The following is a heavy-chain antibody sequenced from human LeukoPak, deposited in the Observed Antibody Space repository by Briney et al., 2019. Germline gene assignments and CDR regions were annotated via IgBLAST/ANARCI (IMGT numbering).Heavy chain of an antibody. CDR3: ARGSLLLPFMDV. J-gene: IGHJ6*03. CDR2: IIPIFGTA. V-gene: IGHV1-69*05. D-gene: IGHD3-22*01. Sequence: GASVKVSCKASGGTFSSYAISWVRQAPGQGLEWMGGIIPIFGTANYAQKFQGRVTITTDESTSTAYMELSSLRSEDTAVYYCARGSLLLPFMDVWGKGTTVTVSS. CDR1: GGTFSSYA.